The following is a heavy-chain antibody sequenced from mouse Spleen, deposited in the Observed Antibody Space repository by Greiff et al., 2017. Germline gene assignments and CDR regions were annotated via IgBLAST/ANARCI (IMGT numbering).Heavy chain of an antibody. J-gene: IGHJ2*01. V-gene: IGHV5-9*01. D-gene: IGHD3-1*01. Sequence: EVKLVESGGGLVKPGGSPKLSCAASGFTFSSYTMSWVRQTPEKRLEWVATISGGGGNTYYPDSVKGRFTISRDNAKNTLYLQMSSLRSEDTALYYCARQGLRDYWGQGTTLTVSS. CDR2: ISGGGGNT. CDR1: GFTFSSYT. CDR3: ARQGLRDY.